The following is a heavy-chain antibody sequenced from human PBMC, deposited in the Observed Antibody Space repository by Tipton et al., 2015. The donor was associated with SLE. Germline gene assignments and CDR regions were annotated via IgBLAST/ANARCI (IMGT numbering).Heavy chain of an antibody. CDR2: IYHSGST. CDR1: GGSISSSSYY. J-gene: IGHJ4*02. V-gene: IGHV4-39*07. D-gene: IGHD6-19*01. CDR3: ARGPEQWLVNPHYFDY. Sequence: TLSLTCAVYGGSISSSSYYWGWIRQPPGKGLEWIGSIYHSGSTYYNPSLKSRVTISVDTSKNQFSLKLSSVTAADTAVYYCARGPEQWLVNPHYFDYWGQGNLVTVSS.